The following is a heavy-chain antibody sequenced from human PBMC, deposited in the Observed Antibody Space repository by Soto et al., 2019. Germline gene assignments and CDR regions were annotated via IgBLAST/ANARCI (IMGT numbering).Heavy chain of an antibody. J-gene: IGHJ3*02. V-gene: IGHV3-23*01. Sequence: SLRLSCAASGFTFSSCAMSWVRQAPGKGLEWVSAISGSGGSTYYADSVKGRFTISRDNSKNTLYLQMNSLRAEDTAVYYCAKNRIMITFGPPDAFDIWGQGTMVTVSS. D-gene: IGHD3-16*01. CDR3: AKNRIMITFGPPDAFDI. CDR1: GFTFSSCA. CDR2: ISGSGGST.